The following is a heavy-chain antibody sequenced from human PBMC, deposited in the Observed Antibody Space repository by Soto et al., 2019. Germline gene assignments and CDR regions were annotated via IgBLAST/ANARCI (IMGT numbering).Heavy chain of an antibody. J-gene: IGHJ4*02. CDR1: GASITFGGYS. V-gene: IGHV4-30-2*01. CDR3: ERGGGSESFDY. Sequence: TLSLTCTVSGASITFGGYSWSWIRQTPGKGLEWIGYINHLETTFYNPSFERRLTLSIDRAKNQFSLKLHSMSAADRAVYFCERGGGSESFDYWGQGILVTVSS. D-gene: IGHD1-26*01. CDR2: INHLETT.